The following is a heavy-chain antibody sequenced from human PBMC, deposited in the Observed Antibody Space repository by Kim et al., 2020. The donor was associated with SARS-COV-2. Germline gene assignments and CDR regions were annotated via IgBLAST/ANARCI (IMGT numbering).Heavy chain of an antibody. J-gene: IGHJ5*02. CDR3: ARDCLWFGENWFDP. Sequence: SETLSLTCTVSGYSISSGYYWGWIRQPPGKGLEWIGSIYHSGSTYYNPSLKSRVTISVDTSKNQFSLKLSSVTAADTAVYYCARDCLWFGENWFDPWGQGTLVTVSS. V-gene: IGHV4-38-2*02. D-gene: IGHD3-10*01. CDR1: GYSISSGYY. CDR2: IYHSGST.